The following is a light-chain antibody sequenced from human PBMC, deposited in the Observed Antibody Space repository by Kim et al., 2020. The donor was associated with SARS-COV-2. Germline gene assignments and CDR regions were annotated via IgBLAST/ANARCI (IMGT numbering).Light chain of an antibody. J-gene: IGLJ3*02. Sequence: SVALGQTARITCGGNNSGSKNVHGYQQKPGQAPVLVIYRDSNRPSGIPERFSGSNSGNTATLTISRAQAGDEADYYCQVWDSSTGVFGGGTQLTVL. CDR1: NSGSKN. CDR3: QVWDSSTGV. CDR2: RDS. V-gene: IGLV3-9*01.